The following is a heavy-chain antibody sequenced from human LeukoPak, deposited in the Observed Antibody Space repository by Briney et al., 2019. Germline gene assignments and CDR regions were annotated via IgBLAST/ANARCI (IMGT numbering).Heavy chain of an antibody. Sequence: GASVKVSCKASGYTFTSYDINWVRQATGQGLEWMGWMNPNSGNTGYAQKFQGRVTMTRNTSISTAYMELSSLRSEDTAVYYCARDKDDFSSGYGWFDPWGQGTLVTVSS. D-gene: IGHD3-3*01. V-gene: IGHV1-8*01. CDR2: MNPNSGNT. J-gene: IGHJ5*02. CDR1: GYTFTSYD. CDR3: ARDKDDFSSGYGWFDP.